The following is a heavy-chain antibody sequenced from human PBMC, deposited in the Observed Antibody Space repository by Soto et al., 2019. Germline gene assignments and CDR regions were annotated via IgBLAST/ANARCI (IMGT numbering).Heavy chain of an antibody. V-gene: IGHV4-59*01. CDR2: MYYSGAT. Sequence: SETLSLTCSVSGGSMNSYYWSWIRQPPGKGLEWIGYMYYSGATNYNPSRKSRVTMSLDTSKNQFSLKLTSVSAADTAVYYCARNSVTGTTVRWFDPWGQGTLVTVSS. J-gene: IGHJ5*02. CDR3: ARNSVTGTTVRWFDP. D-gene: IGHD1-20*01. CDR1: GGSMNSYY.